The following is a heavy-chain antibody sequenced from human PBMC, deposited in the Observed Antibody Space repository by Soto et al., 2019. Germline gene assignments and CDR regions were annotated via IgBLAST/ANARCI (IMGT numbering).Heavy chain of an antibody. J-gene: IGHJ6*02. CDR2: MNPNSGNT. D-gene: IGHD2-15*01. CDR1: GYTFTSYD. CDR3: ARGSRGYCSGGSCYSYYYYGMDV. Sequence: QVQLVQSGAEVKKPGASVKVSCKASGYTFTSYDINWVRQATGQGLEWMGWMNPNSGNTGYAQKFQGRVTMTRNTSISTAYMELSSLRSEDTAVYYCARGSRGYCSGGSCYSYYYYGMDVWGQGTTVTVSS. V-gene: IGHV1-8*01.